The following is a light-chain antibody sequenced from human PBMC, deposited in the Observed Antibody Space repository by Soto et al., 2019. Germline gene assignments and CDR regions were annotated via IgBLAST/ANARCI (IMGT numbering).Light chain of an antibody. Sequence: DIQMTQSPSSLSASVGDRVTITCQASQDVSNYLNWYQQKLGKAPKLLIYDASNLETGVPSRFSGSGSGTYFSFTISSLQPEDFATYYCQQYSNLITFGQGTRRENK. CDR3: QQYSNLIT. J-gene: IGKJ5*01. V-gene: IGKV1-33*01. CDR1: QDVSNY. CDR2: DAS.